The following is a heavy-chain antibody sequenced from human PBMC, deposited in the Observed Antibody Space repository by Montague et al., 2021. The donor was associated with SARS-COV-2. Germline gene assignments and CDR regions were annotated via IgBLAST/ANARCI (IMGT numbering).Heavy chain of an antibody. J-gene: IGHJ6*03. D-gene: IGHD3-10*01. Sequence: SETLSLTCAVHAGSLSTYFWNWTRQPPGKGLEWIGEIHLGGSTNYKPSLKSRDTISADTSTNQFSLNLTSVAAADTAVYYCARLGDGVVPPPILGVGPYYSYSFFDVWGKGTPVTVSS. CDR1: AGSLSTYF. CDR2: IHLGGST. CDR3: ARLGDGVVPPPILGVGPYYSYSFFDV. V-gene: IGHV4-34*01.